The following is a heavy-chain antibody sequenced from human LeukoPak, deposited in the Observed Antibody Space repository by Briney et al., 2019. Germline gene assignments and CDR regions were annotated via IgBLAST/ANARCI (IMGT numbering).Heavy chain of an antibody. CDR2: IKSKTDGGTT. J-gene: IGHJ4*02. CDR3: TTDRGYRDWLLPYYFDY. D-gene: IGHD3/OR15-3a*01. CDR1: GFTFSNAW. Sequence: GGSLRLSCAASGFTFSNAWMSWVRQAPGKGLEWVGRIKSKTDGGTTDYAAPVKGRLTISRDDSKNTLYLQMNSLKTEDTAVYYCTTDRGYRDWLLPYYFDYWGQGTLVTVSS. V-gene: IGHV3-15*01.